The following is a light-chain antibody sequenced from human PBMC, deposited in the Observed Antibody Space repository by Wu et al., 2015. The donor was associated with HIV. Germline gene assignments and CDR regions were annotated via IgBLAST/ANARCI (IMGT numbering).Light chain of an antibody. Sequence: DIQMTQSPSTLSASVGDRVTITCRASQNINNFLAWYQQKPGRAPKILIYKASNLEFGVPSRFSGSGSGTDFTLTISSLQPDDFATYYCQHYDSYPYTFGQGPSWRSN. CDR1: QNINNF. CDR2: KAS. V-gene: IGKV1-5*03. J-gene: IGKJ2*01. CDR3: QHYDSYPYT.